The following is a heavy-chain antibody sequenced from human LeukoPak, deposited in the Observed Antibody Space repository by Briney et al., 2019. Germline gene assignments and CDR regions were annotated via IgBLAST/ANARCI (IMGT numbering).Heavy chain of an antibody. J-gene: IGHJ6*03. V-gene: IGHV3-11*04. Sequence: GGSLRLSCAASGFTFSDYYMSWIRQAPGKGLEWVSYISSSGSTIYYADSVKGRFTISRDNAKNTLYLQMNSLRAEDTAVYYCAREVSPFWSGYYTAYYYYYMDVWGKGTTVTVSS. CDR1: GFTFSDYY. D-gene: IGHD3-3*01. CDR2: ISSSGSTI. CDR3: AREVSPFWSGYYTAYYYYYMDV.